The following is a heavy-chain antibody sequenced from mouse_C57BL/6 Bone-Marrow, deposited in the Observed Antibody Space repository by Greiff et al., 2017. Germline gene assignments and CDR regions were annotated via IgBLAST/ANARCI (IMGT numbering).Heavy chain of an antibody. CDR1: GYTFTDYY. J-gene: IGHJ2*01. CDR3: ARWGLLLRYYFDY. V-gene: IGHV1-19*01. CDR2: INPYNGGT. D-gene: IGHD1-1*01. Sequence: VQLQQSGPVLVKPGASVKMSCKASGYTFTDYYMNWVKQSHGKSLEWIGVINPYNGGTSYNQKFKGKATLTVDKSSSTAYMELNSLTSEDSAVYYCARWGLLLRYYFDYWGQGTTLTVSS.